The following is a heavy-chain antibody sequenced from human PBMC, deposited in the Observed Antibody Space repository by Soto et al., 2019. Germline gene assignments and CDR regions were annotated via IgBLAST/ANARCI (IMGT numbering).Heavy chain of an antibody. D-gene: IGHD2-8*01. CDR3: ERLITEALYKWFDP. CDR1: GYTFTSYG. J-gene: IGHJ5*02. V-gene: IGHV1-18*01. CDR2: IIAYNGNT. Sequence: ASVKVSCKASGYTFTSYGISWVRQAPVRVLELMVWIIAYNGNTNYSQKLQGRLTITTYASTSTSYIELRILISDETAVYYCERLITEALYKWFDPWGQGTLVTVSS.